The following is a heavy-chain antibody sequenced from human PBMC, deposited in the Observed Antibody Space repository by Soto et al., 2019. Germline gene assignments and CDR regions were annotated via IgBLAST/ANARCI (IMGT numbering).Heavy chain of an antibody. V-gene: IGHV3-21*01. CDR3: ARDLPFIAVAGTFDY. J-gene: IGHJ4*02. CDR1: GFTFSSYS. Sequence: EVQLVESGGGLVKPGGSLRLSCAASGFTFSSYSMNWVRQAPGKGLEWVSSISSSSSYIYYADSVKGRFTISRDNAKNSLYLQMYSLRAEDTAVYYCARDLPFIAVAGTFDYWGPGTLVTVSS. D-gene: IGHD6-19*01. CDR2: ISSSSSYI.